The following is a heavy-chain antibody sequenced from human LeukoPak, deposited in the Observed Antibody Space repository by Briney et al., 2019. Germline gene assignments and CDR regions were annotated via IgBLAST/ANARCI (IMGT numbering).Heavy chain of an antibody. J-gene: IGHJ4*02. CDR2: IKQDGSEK. V-gene: IGHV3-7*01. Sequence: PGGSLRLSCAASGFTFSSYWMSWVRQAPGKGLEWVANIKQDGSEKYYVDSVKGRFTISRDNAKNSLYLQMNSLRAEDTAVCYCARDLSSVGATEIDYWGQGTLVTVSS. CDR3: ARDLSSVGATEIDY. D-gene: IGHD1-26*01. CDR1: GFTFSSYW.